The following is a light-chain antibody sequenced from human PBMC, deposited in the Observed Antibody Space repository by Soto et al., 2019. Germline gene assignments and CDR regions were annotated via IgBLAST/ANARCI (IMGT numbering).Light chain of an antibody. J-gene: IGKJ1*01. CDR1: QSVSRNF. V-gene: IGKV3-20*01. CDR2: GAS. CDR3: QQYGSSPWT. Sequence: EIVLTQSPGTLSLSPGERATLSCRASQSVSRNFLAWYQQKPGQAPRLLIYGASSRATGIPDRFSGSGSGTDFTLTISRLEPEDFAVCYCQQYGSSPWTFGQGTKVEIK.